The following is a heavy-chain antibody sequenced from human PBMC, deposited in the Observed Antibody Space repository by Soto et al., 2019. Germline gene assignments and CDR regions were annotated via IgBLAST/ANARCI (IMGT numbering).Heavy chain of an antibody. J-gene: IGHJ4*02. V-gene: IGHV1-46*01. CDR3: ARAESADNFDY. Sequence: ASVKVSCKASGYTFTSYYMHWVRQAPGQGLEWMGLVNPSGGSTSYAQKSRGRVTMTRDTSTSTVYMDLSSLRSEDTAVYYCARAESADNFDYWGQGTLVTVSS. CDR2: VNPSGGST. CDR1: GYTFTSYY.